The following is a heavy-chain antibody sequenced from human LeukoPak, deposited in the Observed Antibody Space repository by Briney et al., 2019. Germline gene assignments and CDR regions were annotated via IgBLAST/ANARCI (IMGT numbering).Heavy chain of an antibody. D-gene: IGHD6-19*01. J-gene: IGHJ4*02. Sequence: GGSLRLSCAASGFTFSSFAMTWVRQAPGKGLEWVALISGVGDATHYADSAKGRFIISRDNSKSTLFLQMNGLRADDSAIYYCAKESKWLPSYWGQGTRVTVSS. CDR3: AKESKWLPSY. V-gene: IGHV3-23*01. CDR2: ISGVGDAT. CDR1: GFTFSSFA.